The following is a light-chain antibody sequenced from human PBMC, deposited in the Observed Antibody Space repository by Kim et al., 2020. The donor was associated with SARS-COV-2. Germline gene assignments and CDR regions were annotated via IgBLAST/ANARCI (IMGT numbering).Light chain of an antibody. CDR1: SGDCSCYNN. CDR2: DVS. V-gene: IGLV2-14*03. J-gene: IGLJ1*01. Sequence: GHARTVPCTGTSGDCSCYNNVSCYQQHPGKAPKLMIYDVSNRPSGVSNRFSGSKSGNTASLTISGLQAEDEADYYCSSYTSSSTLVFGTGTKVTVL. CDR3: SSYTSSSTLV.